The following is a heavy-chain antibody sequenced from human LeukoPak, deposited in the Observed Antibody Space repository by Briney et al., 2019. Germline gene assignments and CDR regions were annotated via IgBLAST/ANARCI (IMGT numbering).Heavy chain of an antibody. CDR3: AKGSEYSSSVFDY. CDR1: GFTFSSYG. D-gene: IGHD6-6*01. J-gene: IGHJ4*02. V-gene: IGHV3-33*06. CDR2: IWYDGSNK. Sequence: GGSLRLSCAASGFTFSSYGMHWVRQAPGKGLEWVAVIWYDGSNKYYADSVKGRFSISRDNSKNTLYLQMNSLRAEDTAVYYCAKGSEYSSSVFDYWGQGTLVTVS.